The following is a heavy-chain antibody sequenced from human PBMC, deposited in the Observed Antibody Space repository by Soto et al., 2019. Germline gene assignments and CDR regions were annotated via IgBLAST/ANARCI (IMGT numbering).Heavy chain of an antibody. V-gene: IGHV1-69*13. CDR3: ARVPANCISTSCYFNWFDP. J-gene: IGHJ5*02. CDR1: GGTFSSYA. Sequence: VASVKVSCKASGGTFSSYAISWVRQAPGQGLEWMGGIIPIFGTANYAQKFQGRVTITADESTSTAYMELSSLRSEDTAVYYCARVPANCISTSCYFNWFDPWGQGTLVTVSS. CDR2: IIPIFGTA. D-gene: IGHD2-2*01.